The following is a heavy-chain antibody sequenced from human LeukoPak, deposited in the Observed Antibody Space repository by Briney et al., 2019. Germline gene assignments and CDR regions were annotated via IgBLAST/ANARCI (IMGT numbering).Heavy chain of an antibody. Sequence: SVKVSCKASVGTFSSYAISWVRQAPGQGLEWMGGIIPIFGTANYAQKFQGRVTITADESTSTAYMELSSLRSEDTAVYYCARDLQWELLHWFDPWGQGTLVTVSS. D-gene: IGHD1-26*01. J-gene: IGHJ5*02. CDR2: IIPIFGTA. V-gene: IGHV1-69*13. CDR3: ARDLQWELLHWFDP. CDR1: VGTFSSYA.